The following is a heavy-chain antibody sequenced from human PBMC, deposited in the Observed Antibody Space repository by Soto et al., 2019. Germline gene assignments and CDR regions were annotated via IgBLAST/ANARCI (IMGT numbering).Heavy chain of an antibody. CDR1: YGSIININW. Sequence: SETKPLTNAVSYGSIININWWGSISKPKGKGLEWIGEIYHSGSTNYNPSLKSRVTISVDKSKNQFSLKLSSVTAADTAVYYCARDRSGTVTTPAFDIWGQGTMVTVSS. J-gene: IGHJ3*02. CDR3: ARDRSGTVTTPAFDI. D-gene: IGHD4-17*01. CDR2: IYHSGST. V-gene: IGHV4-4*02.